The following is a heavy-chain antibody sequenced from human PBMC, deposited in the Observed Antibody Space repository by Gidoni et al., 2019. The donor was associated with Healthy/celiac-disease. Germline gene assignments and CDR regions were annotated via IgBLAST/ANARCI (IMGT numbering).Heavy chain of an antibody. Sequence: QVQLVESGGGVVQPGRSLRLSCAAPGFTFSRDGRHWVRQAPGKGLELVAFIWYDGSNKYYAYSVKGRFTISRDNSKNTLYLQMNSLRAEDTAVYYGARDGEYYYDSSGYYPIGWFDYWGQGTLVTVSS. CDR2: IWYDGSNK. V-gene: IGHV3-33*01. D-gene: IGHD3-22*01. CDR1: GFTFSRDG. J-gene: IGHJ4*02. CDR3: ARDGEYYYDSSGYYPIGWFDY.